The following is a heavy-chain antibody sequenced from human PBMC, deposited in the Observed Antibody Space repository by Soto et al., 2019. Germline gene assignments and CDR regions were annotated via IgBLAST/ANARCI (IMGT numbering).Heavy chain of an antibody. Sequence: GGSLRLSCAASGFTFDDYAMHWVRQAPGKGLEWVSGISWNSGSIGYADSVKGRFTISRDNAKNSLYLQMNSLRAEDTALYYCAKDGGGYCTNGVCPNYYYYMDVWGKGTTVTVSS. J-gene: IGHJ6*03. V-gene: IGHV3-9*01. D-gene: IGHD2-8*01. CDR1: GFTFDDYA. CDR3: AKDGGGYCTNGVCPNYYYYMDV. CDR2: ISWNSGSI.